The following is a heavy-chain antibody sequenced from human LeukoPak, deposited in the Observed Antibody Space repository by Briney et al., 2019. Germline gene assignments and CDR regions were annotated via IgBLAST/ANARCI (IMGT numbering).Heavy chain of an antibody. Sequence: PPETLSLTFTVSGYSISSGYYWGWIRQPPGKGLEWIGTIYHSGTTYYNPSLKSRVTISVDTSKNQFSLKLSSVTAADTAVYYCVRDGYYYDSSGYNWGQGTLVTVSS. V-gene: IGHV4-38-2*02. CDR2: IYHSGTT. J-gene: IGHJ4*02. CDR1: GYSISSGYY. CDR3: VRDGYYYDSSGYN. D-gene: IGHD3-22*01.